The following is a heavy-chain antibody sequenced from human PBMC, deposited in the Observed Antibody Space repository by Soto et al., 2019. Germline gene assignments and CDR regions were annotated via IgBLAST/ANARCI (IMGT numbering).Heavy chain of an antibody. D-gene: IGHD3-22*01. V-gene: IGHV4-39*01. CDR3: ARDFFDSSDYTTNWFGP. CDR1: GDSISNSRFY. J-gene: IGHJ5*02. Sequence: SETLSLTCSVSGDSISNSRFYWAWIRQPPGEGLEWIGSIYHTGNAYYNPSLKSRVTISVDTSKNQFPLELTSVTAADAALYYCARDFFDSSDYTTNWFGPWGQGTLVTVSS. CDR2: IYHTGNA.